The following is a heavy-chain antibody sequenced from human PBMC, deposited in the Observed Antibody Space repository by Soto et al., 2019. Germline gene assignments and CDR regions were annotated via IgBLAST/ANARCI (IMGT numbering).Heavy chain of an antibody. CDR3: ARVGGNTAMAN. CDR1: GGSLNNGGYS. Sequence: SETLYLTCAVSGGSLNNGGYSGGWVRRPPGKGLEYIASIYYSGSTYYNPSPKSRVTISLDKSKNQFSLNLNSVTAADTAVYYCARVGGNTAMANWGQGTLVTVSS. CDR2: IYYSGST. D-gene: IGHD5-18*01. J-gene: IGHJ4*02. V-gene: IGHV4-30-2*01.